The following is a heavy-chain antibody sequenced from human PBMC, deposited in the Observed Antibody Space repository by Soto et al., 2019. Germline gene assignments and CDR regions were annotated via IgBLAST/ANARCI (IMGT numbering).Heavy chain of an antibody. CDR1: GFTISGNA. J-gene: IGHJ6*03. D-gene: IGHD1-26*01. Sequence: EVQLVESGGGLVQPGGSLRLSCAASGFTISGNAMNWVRQAPGRGLEWVSYISSSSTNIHYADSVRGRITISRDNAKNFLYLQMNSLRDEDTAVDRCERDLSWGSKWDYDMGVWGKGTTVTVSS. CDR3: ERDLSWGSKWDYDMGV. CDR2: ISSSSTNI. V-gene: IGHV3-48*02.